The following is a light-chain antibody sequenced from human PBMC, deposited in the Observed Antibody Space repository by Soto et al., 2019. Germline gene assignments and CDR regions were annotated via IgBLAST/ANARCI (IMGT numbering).Light chain of an antibody. CDR1: QRVGGG. V-gene: IGKV1-5*03. J-gene: IGKJ4*01. CDR2: GGS. Sequence: DIQMTQSPSTLSASVGDRVTITCRASQRVGGGLVWYQQKPGKAPKILIYGGSSLESGVLSRFSGSGSGAEFTLTIDSLQPDDFATYYCLQYFTYPFTFGGGTKVEIK. CDR3: LQYFTYPFT.